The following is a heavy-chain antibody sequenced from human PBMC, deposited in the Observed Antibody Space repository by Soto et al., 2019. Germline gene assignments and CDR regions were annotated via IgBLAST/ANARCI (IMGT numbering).Heavy chain of an antibody. Sequence: PGGSLRLSCAASGFTFSSYSMNWVRQAPGKGLEWVSYISSSSSTIYYADSVKGRFTISRDNAKNSLYLQMNSLRAEDTAVYYCARSTPTTVTTDYYYGMDVWGQGTTVTVSS. V-gene: IGHV3-48*01. CDR1: GFTFSSYS. CDR2: ISSSSSTI. CDR3: ARSTPTTVTTDYYYGMDV. J-gene: IGHJ6*02. D-gene: IGHD4-17*01.